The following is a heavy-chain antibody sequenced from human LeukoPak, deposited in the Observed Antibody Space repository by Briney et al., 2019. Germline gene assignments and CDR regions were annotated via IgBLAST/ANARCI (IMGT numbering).Heavy chain of an antibody. CDR3: ARAYPDFYDFWSGYSAPHAFDI. CDR2: ISGSGGST. J-gene: IGHJ3*02. CDR1: GFTFSSYA. D-gene: IGHD3-3*01. Sequence: GGALLLSFAASGFTFSSYAMSWVRPAPGKGREWGSAISGSGGSTYYADSVKGRFTISRDNSKNTLYLQMNSLRAEDTAVYYCARAYPDFYDFWSGYSAPHAFDIWGQGTMVTVSS. V-gene: IGHV3-23*01.